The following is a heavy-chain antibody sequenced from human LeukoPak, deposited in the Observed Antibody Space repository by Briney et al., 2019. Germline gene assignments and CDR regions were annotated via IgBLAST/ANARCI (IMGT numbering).Heavy chain of an antibody. CDR2: LYPGDSDT. J-gene: IGHJ6*02. Sequence: PGESLQISCPGTGSIFTSYWIGCVRLVPGKGLEWMGILYPGDSDTRYSPSFQGQVTISAHKSISTAYLQWSSLKASDTAMYYCARRDYYYGIDVWGQGTTVTVSS. CDR3: ARRDYYYGIDV. CDR1: GSIFTSYW. V-gene: IGHV5-51*01.